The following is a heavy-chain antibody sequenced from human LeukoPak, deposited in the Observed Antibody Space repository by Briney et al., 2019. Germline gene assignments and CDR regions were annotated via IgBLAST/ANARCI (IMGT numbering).Heavy chain of an antibody. CDR1: GFTFSSYG. CDR3: AKDWDDISAGDY. Sequence: GGSLKLSCAASGFTFSSYGMHWVRQAPGKGLEWVAVISYDGSNKYYADSVKGRFTISRDNSKNTLYLQMNSLRAEDTAVYYCAKDWDDISAGDYWGQGTLVTVSS. CDR2: ISYDGSNK. V-gene: IGHV3-30*18. D-gene: IGHD3-9*01. J-gene: IGHJ4*02.